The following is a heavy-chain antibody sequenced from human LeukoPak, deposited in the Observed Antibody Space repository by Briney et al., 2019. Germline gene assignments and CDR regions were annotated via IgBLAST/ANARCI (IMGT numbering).Heavy chain of an antibody. V-gene: IGHV3-30*18. CDR2: TSYDGGNK. CDR1: GFTFSSYA. CDR3: AKLERGMDV. D-gene: IGHD3-3*01. Sequence: GGSLTVSCAASGFTFSSYAIHWVRQAPGKGLEWVAVTSYDGGNKYYGDSVKGRFTISRDNSKNTLYLQMNSLRAEDTAVYYCAKLERGMDVWGQGTTVTVSS. J-gene: IGHJ6*02.